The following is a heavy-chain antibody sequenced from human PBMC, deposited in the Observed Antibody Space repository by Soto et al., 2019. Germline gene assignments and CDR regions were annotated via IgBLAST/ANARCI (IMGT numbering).Heavy chain of an antibody. D-gene: IGHD2-15*01. CDR3: ATRHLSYCSGGTCNPFDF. V-gene: IGHV3-23*01. J-gene: IGHJ4*02. Sequence: EVQLLESGGGLVQPGGSLRLSCAASGFTFTTYAMSWVRQAPGKGLEWVSTISVSGDTTYYADSVKGRFAVSRDNSKNTIYLQMNSLRAEDTAIYHCATRHLSYCSGGTCNPFDFWGQGTLVTFSS. CDR1: GFTFTTYA. CDR2: ISVSGDTT.